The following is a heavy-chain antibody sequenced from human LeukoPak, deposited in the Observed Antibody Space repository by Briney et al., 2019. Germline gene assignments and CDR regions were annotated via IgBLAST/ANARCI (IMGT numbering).Heavy chain of an antibody. D-gene: IGHD5-24*01. CDR2: IKQDGSEK. CDR1: GFTSSSYW. Sequence: PGGSLRLSCAASGFTSSSYWMSWVRQAPGKGLEWVANIKQDGSEKYYVDSEKGRFTISKDNAKNSLYQQMNSLTADDTAYYYCTRLYGDGYNFMDFDYWGQGTLVAVSS. J-gene: IGHJ4*02. CDR3: TRLYGDGYNFMDFDY. V-gene: IGHV3-7*01.